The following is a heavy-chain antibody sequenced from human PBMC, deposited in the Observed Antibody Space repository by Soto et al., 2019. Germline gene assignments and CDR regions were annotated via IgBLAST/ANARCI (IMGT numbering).Heavy chain of an antibody. CDR3: AKYARKGGYCSGGSCYYYGMDV. Sequence: EVQLLESGGGLVQPGGSLRLSCEASGFTFSSYAMSWVRQAPGKGLEWVSAISGSGGSTYYADSVKGRFTISRDNSKNTLYLQMNSLRAEDTAVYYCAKYARKGGYCSGGSCYYYGMDVWGQGTTVTVSS. J-gene: IGHJ6*02. V-gene: IGHV3-23*01. D-gene: IGHD2-15*01. CDR1: GFTFSSYA. CDR2: ISGSGGST.